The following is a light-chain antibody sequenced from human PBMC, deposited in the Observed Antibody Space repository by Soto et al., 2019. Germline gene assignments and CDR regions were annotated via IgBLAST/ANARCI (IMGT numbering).Light chain of an antibody. CDR1: ERISTY. Sequence: DIQVTQSPSSLPASVADRVTITSRESERISTYLNWYQQTXGKAPKXXIYGASSLPSGVPSRFSGSGAGTDCTRTISSLQTEDVETDYCQQSYSPPRTFGQGTKVDIK. CDR2: GAS. J-gene: IGKJ1*01. V-gene: IGKV1-39*01. CDR3: QQSYSPPRT.